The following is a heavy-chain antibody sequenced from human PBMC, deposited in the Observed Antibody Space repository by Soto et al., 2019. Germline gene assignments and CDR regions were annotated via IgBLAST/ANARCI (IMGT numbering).Heavy chain of an antibody. Sequence: SETLSLTCTVSGGSISSGGYYWSWIRQHPGKGLEWIGYIYYSGNTYYNPSLKSRVTISVDTSKNQFSLKLSSVTAADTAVYYGARGYGRNFDYWGQGTLVTVSS. CDR1: GGSISSGGYY. CDR2: IYYSGNT. J-gene: IGHJ4*02. V-gene: IGHV4-31*03. D-gene: IGHD5-18*01. CDR3: ARGYGRNFDY.